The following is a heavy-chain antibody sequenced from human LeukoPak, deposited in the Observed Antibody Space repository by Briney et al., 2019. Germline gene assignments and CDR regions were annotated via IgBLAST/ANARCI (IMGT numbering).Heavy chain of an antibody. D-gene: IGHD4-17*01. CDR2: INPSGGST. J-gene: IGHJ5*02. CDR1: GYTFTSYY. CDR3: ARAGGTVTTPYH. V-gene: IGHV1-46*01. Sequence: ASVKVSCKASGYTFTSYYMDLVRQAPGQGLEWMGIINPSGGSTSYAQKFRGRVTMTRDTSTSTVYMELSSLRSEDTAVYYCARAGGTVTTPYHLGQGTLVTVSS.